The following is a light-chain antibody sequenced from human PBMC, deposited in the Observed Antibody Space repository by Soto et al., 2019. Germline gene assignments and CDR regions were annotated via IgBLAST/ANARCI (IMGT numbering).Light chain of an antibody. CDR1: QSIRSN. CDR3: QQYHIWPPWT. CDR2: GAS. Sequence: EIVMTQPPDTLSVSPGEETTLSCRVSQSIRSNLAWYQQRPGQAPRLLMYGASTRADGIPARFTGSGSGTEFTLTISSLQSEDFAVYYCQQYHIWPPWTSGQGTKVDIK. V-gene: IGKV3-15*01. J-gene: IGKJ1*01.